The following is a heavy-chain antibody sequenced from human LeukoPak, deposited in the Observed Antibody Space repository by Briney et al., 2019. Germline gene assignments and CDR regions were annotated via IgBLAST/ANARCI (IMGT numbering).Heavy chain of an antibody. CDR2: INSNSGGT. Sequence: GASVKVSCKASGYTFTDYYMHWVRQAPGQGLEWMGWINSNSGGTKYAQKFQGRVTMTRDTSISTVYMEPSGLRSDDTAVYFCARVETVAAGRVGRFDPWGQGSLVTVSS. J-gene: IGHJ5*02. D-gene: IGHD6-13*01. CDR1: GYTFTDYY. V-gene: IGHV1-2*02. CDR3: ARVETVAAGRVGRFDP.